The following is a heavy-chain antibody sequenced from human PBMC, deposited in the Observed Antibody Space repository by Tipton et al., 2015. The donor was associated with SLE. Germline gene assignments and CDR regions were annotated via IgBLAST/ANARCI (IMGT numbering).Heavy chain of an antibody. V-gene: IGHV3-48*01. CDR1: GFTFSSYS. D-gene: IGHD1-26*01. Sequence: SLRLSCAASGFTFSSYSMNWVRQAPGKGLEWVSYISSSSSTKYYADSVKGRFTISRDNSKNTLYLQMNSLRAEDTAVYYCARDPRRGSTDYWGQGTLVTVSS. CDR3: ARDPRRGSTDY. CDR2: ISSSSSTK. J-gene: IGHJ4*02.